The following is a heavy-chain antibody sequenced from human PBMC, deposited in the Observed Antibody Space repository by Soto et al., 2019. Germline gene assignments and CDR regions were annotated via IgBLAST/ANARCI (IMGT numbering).Heavy chain of an antibody. J-gene: IGHJ4*02. D-gene: IGHD2-15*01. Sequence: EVQLLESGGGLVQPGGSLRLSCAASGFTFSSYAMNWVRQAPGKGLEWVSGIRGNGGNTYDSDAVRGRFAISRDNSKNTLYLQMNSLRAEDTAVYYCAKVKGCSGGSCYVLDYWGQGTLVTVSS. CDR2: IRGNGGNT. V-gene: IGHV3-23*01. CDR1: GFTFSSYA. CDR3: AKVKGCSGGSCYVLDY.